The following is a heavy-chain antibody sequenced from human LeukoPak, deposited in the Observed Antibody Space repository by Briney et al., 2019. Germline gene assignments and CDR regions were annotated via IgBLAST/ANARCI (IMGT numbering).Heavy chain of an antibody. CDR3: ATAFRVQLWLNAFDI. D-gene: IGHD5-18*01. V-gene: IGHV1-24*01. J-gene: IGHJ3*02. Sequence: GASVKVSCKVSRYTLTELSMHWVRQAPGKGLEWMGGFDPEDGETIYAQKFQGRVTMTEDTSTDTAYMELSSLRSEDTAVYYCATAFRVQLWLNAFDIWGQGTMVTVSS. CDR1: RYTLTELS. CDR2: FDPEDGET.